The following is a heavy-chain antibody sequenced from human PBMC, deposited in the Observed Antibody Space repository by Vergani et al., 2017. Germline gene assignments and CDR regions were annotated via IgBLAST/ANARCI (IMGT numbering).Heavy chain of an antibody. J-gene: IGHJ3*02. Sequence: QVQLVQSGAEVKKPGSSVKVSCKASGGTFSSYTISWVRQAPGQGLEWMGRIIPIRGIANYAHTFQGRVTITADKSTSTAYMELSSLRSEDTAVYYCAXGYDDSSATDAFDSWGRGTMLTVSS. CDR2: IIPIRGIA. V-gene: IGHV1-69*02. D-gene: IGHD3-22*01. CDR3: AXGYDDSSATDAFDS. CDR1: GGTFSSYT.